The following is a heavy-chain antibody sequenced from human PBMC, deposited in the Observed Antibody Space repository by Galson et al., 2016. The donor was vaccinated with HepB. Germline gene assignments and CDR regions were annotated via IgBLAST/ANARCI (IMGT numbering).Heavy chain of an antibody. D-gene: IGHD6-13*01. CDR2: ITGSGVT. V-gene: IGHV3-23*01. Sequence: SLRLSCAASGFTFSNHAMSWVHQAPGKGLEWVSVITGSGVTYYADSVKGRFTISRDNSKNTLFLQMNSLRAEDTAVYYCAKGQQLAYFDYWGQRTLVTVSS. J-gene: IGHJ4*02. CDR1: GFTFSNHA. CDR3: AKGQQLAYFDY.